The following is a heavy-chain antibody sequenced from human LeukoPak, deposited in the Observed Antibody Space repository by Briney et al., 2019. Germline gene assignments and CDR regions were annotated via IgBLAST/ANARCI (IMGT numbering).Heavy chain of an antibody. CDR1: GGTFSSYA. Sequence: GASVKVSCKASGGTFSSYAISWVRQAPGQGLEWMGRIIPILGIANYAQKLQGRVTMTTDTSTSTAYMELRSLRSDDTAVYYCARMILYYDSSFHFDYWGQGTLVTVSS. CDR3: ARMILYYDSSFHFDY. V-gene: IGHV1-69*04. CDR2: IIPILGIA. J-gene: IGHJ4*02. D-gene: IGHD3-22*01.